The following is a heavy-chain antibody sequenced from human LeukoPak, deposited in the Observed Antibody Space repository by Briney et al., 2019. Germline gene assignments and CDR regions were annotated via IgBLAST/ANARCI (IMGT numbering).Heavy chain of an antibody. J-gene: IGHJ4*02. Sequence: PGGSLRLSCAASGFTVSSNYMSWVRQAPGKGLEWVAVISNDGNNKHYADSVKGRFTISRDNSKDTLYLQMNSLRAEDTAVYYCGRVAPGGRHIDYWGQGTLVTVSS. D-gene: IGHD2-15*01. CDR3: GRVAPGGRHIDY. CDR2: ISNDGNNK. CDR1: GFTVSSNY. V-gene: IGHV3-30-3*01.